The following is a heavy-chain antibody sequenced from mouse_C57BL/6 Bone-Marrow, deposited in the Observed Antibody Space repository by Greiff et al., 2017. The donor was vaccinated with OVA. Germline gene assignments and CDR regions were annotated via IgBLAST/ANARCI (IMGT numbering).Heavy chain of an antibody. CDR1: GFTFSSYG. Sequence: EVKLVESGGDLVKPGGSLKLSCAASGFTFSSYGMSWVRQTPDKRLEWVATISSGGSYTYYPDSVKGRFTISRDNAKNTLYLQMSSLKSEDTAMYYCARPGAWFAYWGQGTLVTVSA. D-gene: IGHD1-1*02. V-gene: IGHV5-6*01. CDR3: ARPGAWFAY. J-gene: IGHJ3*01. CDR2: ISSGGSYT.